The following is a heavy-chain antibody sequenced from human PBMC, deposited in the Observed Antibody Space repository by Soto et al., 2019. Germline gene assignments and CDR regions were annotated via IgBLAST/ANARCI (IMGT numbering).Heavy chain of an antibody. V-gene: IGHV4-39*01. D-gene: IGHD6-13*01. Sequence: ASETLSLTCTVSGGSISSSSYYWGWIRQPPGKGLEWIGSIYYSGSTYYNPSLKSRVTISVDTSKNQFSLKLSSVTAADTAVYYCARTMGIAAAMPAYYYMDVWGKGTTVTVSS. CDR2: IYYSGST. CDR1: GGSISSSSYY. J-gene: IGHJ6*03. CDR3: ARTMGIAAAMPAYYYMDV.